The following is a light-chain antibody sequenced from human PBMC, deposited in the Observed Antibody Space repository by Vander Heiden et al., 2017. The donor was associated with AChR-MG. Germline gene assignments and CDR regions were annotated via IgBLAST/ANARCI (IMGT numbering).Light chain of an antibody. CDR3: QQRSNLPPYT. CDR2: AAS. Sequence: VFTQSPAALSMSPGVRATLSCSASQRVSSYSDLYTQKPGQAPRLLIYAASNRATGISVRFSVGASGTHFTLTPSSLEPEDFAVYYSQQRSNLPPYTFGQGTKLEIK. CDR1: QRVSSY. V-gene: IGKV3-11*01. J-gene: IGKJ2*01.